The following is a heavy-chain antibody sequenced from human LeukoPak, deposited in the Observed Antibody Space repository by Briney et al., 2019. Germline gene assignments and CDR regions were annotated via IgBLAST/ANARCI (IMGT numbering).Heavy chain of an antibody. V-gene: IGHV4-38-2*01. Sequence: SETLSLTCAVSGYSISSGYYWGWIRQPPGKGLEWIGTLYHSGSTYYNPSLKSRVTVSVDTSKNQFSLKLSSVTAADTAVYYCARLFPSGYDSYFDYWGQGTLVTVSS. CDR1: GYSISSGYY. D-gene: IGHD5-12*01. CDR2: LYHSGST. CDR3: ARLFPSGYDSYFDY. J-gene: IGHJ4*02.